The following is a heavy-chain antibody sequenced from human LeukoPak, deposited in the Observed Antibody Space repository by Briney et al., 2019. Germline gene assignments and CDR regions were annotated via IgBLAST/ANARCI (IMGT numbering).Heavy chain of an antibody. CDR3: ARETTVTTSDYFDY. CDR1: GGSISSYY. V-gene: IGHV4-4*07. J-gene: IGHJ4*02. CDR2: IYTSGST. Sequence: PSETLSLTCTVSGGSISSYYWSWIRQPAGKGLEWIGRIYTSGSTNYNPSLKSRVTMSVDTSKNQFSLKLSSVTAADTAVYYCARETTVTTSDYFDYWGQGTLVTVSS. D-gene: IGHD4-17*01.